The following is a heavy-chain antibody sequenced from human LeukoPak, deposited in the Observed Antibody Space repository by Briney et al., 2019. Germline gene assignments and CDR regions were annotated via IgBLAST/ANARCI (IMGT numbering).Heavy chain of an antibody. D-gene: IGHD4-17*01. CDR1: GGSISSGDYY. Sequence: SETLSLTCTVSGGSISSGDYYWGWLRQPPGKGLEWIAYIYYSGSTYYNPSLKSRVTISVDTSKNQFSLKLSSVTAADTAVYYCARGYGDLNQSYYYYYGMDVWGQGTTVTVSS. V-gene: IGHV4-30-4*01. J-gene: IGHJ6*02. CDR2: IYYSGST. CDR3: ARGYGDLNQSYYYYYGMDV.